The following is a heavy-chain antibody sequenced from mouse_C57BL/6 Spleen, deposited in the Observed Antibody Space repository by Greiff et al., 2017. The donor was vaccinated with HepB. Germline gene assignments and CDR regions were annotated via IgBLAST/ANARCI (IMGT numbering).Heavy chain of an antibody. CDR3: ARDRTAGFDY. J-gene: IGHJ2*01. CDR1: GFTFSDYY. D-gene: IGHD1-2*01. Sequence: EVKLVESEGGLVQPGSSMKLSCTASGFTFSDYYMAWVRQVPEKGLEWVANINYDGSSTYYLDSLKSRFIISRDNAKNILYLQMSSLKSEDTATYYCARDRTAGFDYWGQGTTLTVSS. CDR2: INYDGSST. V-gene: IGHV5-16*01.